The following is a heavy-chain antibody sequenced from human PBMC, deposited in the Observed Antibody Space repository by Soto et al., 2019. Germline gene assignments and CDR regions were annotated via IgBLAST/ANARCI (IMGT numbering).Heavy chain of an antibody. Sequence: SQTLSLTCAISRDSVSSNSAAWNWIRQSPSRGLEWLGRAYYRSQWYYDSAVSVRSRITVIPDTSKNQFSLQLNSVTPEDTAVYYCTKQKGDSRNYNGLDVWGQGTTVTGSS. D-gene: IGHD1-7*01. J-gene: IGHJ6*02. CDR2: AYYRSQWYY. V-gene: IGHV6-1*01. CDR3: TKQKGDSRNYNGLDV. CDR1: RDSVSSNSAA.